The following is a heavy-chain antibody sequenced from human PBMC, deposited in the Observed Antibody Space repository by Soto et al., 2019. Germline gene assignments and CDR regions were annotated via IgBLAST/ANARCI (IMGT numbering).Heavy chain of an antibody. D-gene: IGHD2-2*01. V-gene: IGHV5-51*01. J-gene: IGHJ6*02. CDR3: ARSVGGDCSSTSCSIEAGYGMDV. CDR2: IYPGDSDT. Sequence: GESLKISCKGSGYSFTSYWIGWVRQMPGKGLEWMGIIYPGDSDTRYSPSFQGQVTISADKSISTAYLQWSSLKASDTAMYYCARSVGGDCSSTSCSIEAGYGMDVWGQGTTATVSS. CDR1: GYSFTSYW.